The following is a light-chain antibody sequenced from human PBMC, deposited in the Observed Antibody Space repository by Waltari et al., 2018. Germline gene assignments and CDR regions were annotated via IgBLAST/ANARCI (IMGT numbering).Light chain of an antibody. V-gene: IGKV4-1*01. CDR1: QSVLWRSNNKNY. CDR2: WAS. Sequence: DIVMTQSPDSLAVSLGERAPFNCKSSQSVLWRSNNKNYLAWYQQKPGQPPKLLISWASTRESGVPDRFSGSGSGTDFTLTISSLQAEDVAFYYCQQYYSSSFTFGPGTKVDIK. J-gene: IGKJ3*01. CDR3: QQYYSSSFT.